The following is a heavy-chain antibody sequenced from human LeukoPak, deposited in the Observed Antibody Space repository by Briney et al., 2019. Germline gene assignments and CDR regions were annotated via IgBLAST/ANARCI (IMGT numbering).Heavy chain of an antibody. CDR3: ARGGYCSSTSCQGGRFDH. J-gene: IGHJ4*02. V-gene: IGHV3-48*02. Sequence: GGSLRLSCAASEFTFSTYSLNWVRQAPGKGLEWVSYISGSSGIIYYADSVKGRFTISRDNAKNSLYLQMSSLRDDDTAVYYCARGGYCSSTSCQGGRFDHWGQGTLVTVSS. D-gene: IGHD2-2*01. CDR1: EFTFSTYS. CDR2: ISGSSGII.